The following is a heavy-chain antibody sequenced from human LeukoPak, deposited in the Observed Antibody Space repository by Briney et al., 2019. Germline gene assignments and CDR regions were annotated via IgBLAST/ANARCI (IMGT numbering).Heavy chain of an antibody. J-gene: IGHJ4*02. CDR2: ISSGGSTK. CDR1: GFTFSTYE. Sequence: SGGSLRLSCAASGFTFSTYEMSWVRQAPGEGPEWVSYISSGGSTKYYADSVKGRFTISRDNAKNSLYLQMNSLRAEDTAVYYCAKVNYYHPYFWGQGTLVTVSS. V-gene: IGHV3-48*03. D-gene: IGHD3-22*01. CDR3: AKVNYYHPYF.